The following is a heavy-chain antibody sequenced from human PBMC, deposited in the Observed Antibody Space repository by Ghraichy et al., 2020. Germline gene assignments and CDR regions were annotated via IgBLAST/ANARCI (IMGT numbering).Heavy chain of an antibody. J-gene: IGHJ3*02. CDR1: GFTFSSYW. CDR2: INSDGSST. V-gene: IGHV3-74*01. D-gene: IGHD4-17*01. CDR3: ARARDYGRQFDAFDI. Sequence: GGSLRLSCAASGFTFSSYWMHWVRQAPGKGLVWVSRINSDGSSTSYADSVKGRFTISRDNAKNTLYLQMNSLRAEDTAVYYCARARDYGRQFDAFDIWGQGTMVTVSS.